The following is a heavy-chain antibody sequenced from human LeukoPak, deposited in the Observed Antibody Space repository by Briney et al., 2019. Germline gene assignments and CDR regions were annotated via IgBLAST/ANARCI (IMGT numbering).Heavy chain of an antibody. J-gene: IGHJ5*02. Sequence: PSETLSLTCTVSGGSISSGGYYWSWIRQHPGKGLEWIGYIYYSGSTYYNPSLKSRVTISVDTSKNQFSLKLSSVTAADTAVYYCARAYGDHPNWFDPWGQGTLVTVSS. CDR2: IYYSGST. CDR1: GGSISSGGYY. V-gene: IGHV4-31*03. CDR3: ARAYGDHPNWFDP. D-gene: IGHD4-17*01.